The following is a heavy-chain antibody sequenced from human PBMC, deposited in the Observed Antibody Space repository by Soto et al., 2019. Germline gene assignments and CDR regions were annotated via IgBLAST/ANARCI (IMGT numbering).Heavy chain of an antibody. Sequence: QEHLVESGGGVVQPGRSLRLSCVASGFIFSGFGMHWVRQAPGKGLEWVSHIWYDGSNKYYADSVKGRFTSSRDNSKNTLYLQMNSLRAEDTAVYFCARGGEYNWKYAFDIWGQGTMVAVSS. CDR3: ARGGEYNWKYAFDI. CDR2: IWYDGSNK. J-gene: IGHJ3*02. V-gene: IGHV3-33*01. D-gene: IGHD1-7*01. CDR1: GFIFSGFG.